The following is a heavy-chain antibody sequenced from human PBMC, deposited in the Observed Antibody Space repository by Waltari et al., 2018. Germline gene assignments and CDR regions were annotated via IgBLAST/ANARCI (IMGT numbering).Heavy chain of an antibody. CDR3: ARHATYCTNGVCHFDY. Sequence: QLQLQESGPGLVKPSETLSLTCTVSGGSISSSSFYWGWIRQPPGKGLEWIGSIYYSGSNDYNPALKSRVTISVDTSKNQFSLKLSSVTAADTAVYYCARHATYCTNGVCHFDYWGQGTLVTVSS. V-gene: IGHV4-39*01. CDR1: GGSISSSSFY. D-gene: IGHD2-8*01. CDR2: IYYSGSN. J-gene: IGHJ4*02.